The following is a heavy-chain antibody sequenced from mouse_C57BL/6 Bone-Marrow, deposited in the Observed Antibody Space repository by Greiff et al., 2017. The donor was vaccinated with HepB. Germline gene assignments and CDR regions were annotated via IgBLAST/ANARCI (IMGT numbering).Heavy chain of an antibody. V-gene: IGHV3-6*01. CDR2: ISYDGSN. Sequence: EVQLVESGPGLVKPSQSLSLTCSVTGYSITSGYYWNWIRQFPGNKLEWMGYISYDGSNNYNPSLKNRISITRDTSKNQFFLKLNSVTTEDTATYYCARDPLITTVVARAMDYWGQGTSVTVSS. J-gene: IGHJ4*01. D-gene: IGHD1-1*01. CDR1: GYSITSGYY. CDR3: ARDPLITTVVARAMDY.